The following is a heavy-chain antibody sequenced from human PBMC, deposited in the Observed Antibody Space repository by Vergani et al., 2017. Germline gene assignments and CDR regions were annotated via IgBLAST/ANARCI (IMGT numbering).Heavy chain of an antibody. V-gene: IGHV4-39*01. D-gene: IGHD4-23*01. CDR3: ARKSTVEGVVKLGCIGP. CDR1: GASIRSSNYY. Sequence: QLQLQESGPGLVKPSATLSLTCSVSGASIRSSNYYWGWIRQPPGKGLQWIASIYYSGSTYYNPSLKSRVTISVDTSKNQFSLKLSSVTAAGTAVYFCARKSTVEGVVKLGCIGPWGQGILVTVSS. CDR2: IYYSGST. J-gene: IGHJ5*02.